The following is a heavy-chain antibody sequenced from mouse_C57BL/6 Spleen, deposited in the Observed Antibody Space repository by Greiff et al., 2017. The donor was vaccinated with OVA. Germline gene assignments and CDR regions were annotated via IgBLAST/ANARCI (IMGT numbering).Heavy chain of an antibody. CDR2: INYDGSST. Sequence: EVKVVESEGGLVQPGSSMKLSCTASGFTFSDYYMAWVRQVPEKGLEWVANINYDGSSTYYLDSLKSRFIISRDNAKNILYLQMSSLKSEDTATYYCAREYYGTLYFDYWGQGTTLTVSS. D-gene: IGHD1-1*01. CDR1: GFTFSDYY. J-gene: IGHJ2*01. CDR3: AREYYGTLYFDY. V-gene: IGHV5-16*01.